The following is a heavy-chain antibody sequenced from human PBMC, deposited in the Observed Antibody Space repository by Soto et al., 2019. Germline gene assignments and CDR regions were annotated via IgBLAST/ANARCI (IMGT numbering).Heavy chain of an antibody. J-gene: IGHJ5*02. CDR2: ISYEGDNK. CDR3: VRDGSGWHNWFDP. D-gene: IGHD6-19*01. CDR1: GFTFSGHA. V-gene: IGHV3-30-3*01. Sequence: QVQLVESGGGVVQPGRSLRLSCAASGFTFSGHAMHWVRQAPGKGLEWVAVISYEGDNKYYADSVKGRFTISRDNSKNTLYLQMHSLRPEDTAIYYCVRDGSGWHNWFDPWGQGTLVTVSS.